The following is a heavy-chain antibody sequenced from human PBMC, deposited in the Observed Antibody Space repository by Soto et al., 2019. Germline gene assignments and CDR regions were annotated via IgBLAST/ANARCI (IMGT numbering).Heavy chain of an antibody. CDR3: AHVFWGQSFDDYGDPLDY. Sequence: SGPTLVNPTQTLTLTCTFSGFSLSTSGVGVGWIRQPPGKALEWLALIYWDDDKRYSPSLKSRLTITKDTSKNQVVLTMTNMDPVDTATYYCAHVFWGQSFDDYGDPLDYWGQGTLVTVSS. D-gene: IGHD4-17*01. CDR2: IYWDDDK. CDR1: GFSLSTSGVG. V-gene: IGHV2-5*02. J-gene: IGHJ4*02.